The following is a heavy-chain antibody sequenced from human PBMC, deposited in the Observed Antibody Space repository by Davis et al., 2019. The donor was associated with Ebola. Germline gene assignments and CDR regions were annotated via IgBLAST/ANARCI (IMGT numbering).Heavy chain of an antibody. CDR2: IIPMVGTA. V-gene: IGHV1-69*04. J-gene: IGHJ4*02. CDR3: ARDLGRYDDH. D-gene: IGHD1-26*01. Sequence: AASVKVSCKASGGTFSTYDINWVRQAPGQGLERMGRIIPMVGTATYAQKFQGRVTITADKSTSTAYMEMSGLRSEDTAVYYCARDLGRYDDHWGQGTLVTVSS. CDR1: GGTFSTYD.